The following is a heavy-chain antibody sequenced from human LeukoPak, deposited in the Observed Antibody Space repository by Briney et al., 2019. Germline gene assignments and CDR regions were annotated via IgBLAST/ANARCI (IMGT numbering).Heavy chain of an antibody. CDR2: ISAYNGNT. V-gene: IGHV1-18*01. Sequence: GASVKLSCKASGYTFTSYGISWVREAPGQGLEWMGWISAYNGNTNYAQKLQGRVTMTTDTSTSTAYMELRSLRSDDTAVYYCARGREVEEWLFPTDYYYYMDVWGEGTTVTVSS. D-gene: IGHD3-3*01. CDR1: GYTFTSYG. J-gene: IGHJ6*03. CDR3: ARGREVEEWLFPTDYYYYMDV.